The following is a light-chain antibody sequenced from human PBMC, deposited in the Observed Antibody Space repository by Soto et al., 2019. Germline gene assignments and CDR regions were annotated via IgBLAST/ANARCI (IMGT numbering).Light chain of an antibody. Sequence: DIQMTQSPSSLSASVGDRVTITCQASQDISNYLNWYQQKPGKAPKLLIYDASNLETGVPSRFSGSGSGTDFTFTISSLQPEDIATYYCQQYDNLPSSTFGQGTTLEIK. J-gene: IGKJ2*01. CDR2: DAS. CDR1: QDISNY. CDR3: QQYDNLPSST. V-gene: IGKV1-33*01.